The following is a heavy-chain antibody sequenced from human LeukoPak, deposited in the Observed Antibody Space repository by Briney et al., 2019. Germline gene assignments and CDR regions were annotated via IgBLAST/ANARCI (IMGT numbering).Heavy chain of an antibody. D-gene: IGHD3-22*01. CDR2: IYTSGNT. J-gene: IGHJ4*02. V-gene: IGHV4-4*07. Sequence: SETLSLTCTDPVGSISSYYWCWIRQPAGKGLEWIGRIYTSGNTNYNPSLKSRVTMSVDTSKNQLSLKLSSVTAADTAVYYCAREITANSGYYRDYWGQGTLVTVSS. CDR3: AREITANSGYYRDY. CDR1: VGSISSYY.